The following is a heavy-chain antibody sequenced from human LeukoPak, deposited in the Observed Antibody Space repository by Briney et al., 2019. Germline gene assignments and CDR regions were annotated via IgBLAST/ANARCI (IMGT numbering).Heavy chain of an antibody. CDR2: ISAYNGNT. CDR3: ARDSKYYDFSFRPFDY. V-gene: IGHV1-18*01. J-gene: IGHJ4*02. CDR1: GYTFTSYG. D-gene: IGHD3-3*01. Sequence: GASVKVSCKASGYTFTSYGISWVRQAPGQGLEWMGWISAYNGNTNYAQKLQGRVTMTTDTSTSTAYMELRSLRSDDTAVYYRARDSKYYDFSFRPFDYWGQGTLVTVSS.